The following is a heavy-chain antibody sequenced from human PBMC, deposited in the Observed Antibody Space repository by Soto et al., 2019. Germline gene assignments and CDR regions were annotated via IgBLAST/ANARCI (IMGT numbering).Heavy chain of an antibody. CDR1: GFTVSSHY. D-gene: IGHD3-22*01. J-gene: IGHJ4*02. CDR3: ATRAVGSYDSSRQRAFDY. Sequence: EVQLVESGGGWIQPGGSLRLSCAASGFTVSSHYLRWVRQAPVNGLEWVSVNYSGGRTYYADAVKGRFPISRENSKNTLFLQMNRLRAEDTAVYYFATRAVGSYDSSRQRAFDYWGPGTLVTVSS. CDR2: NYSGGRT. V-gene: IGHV3-53*01.